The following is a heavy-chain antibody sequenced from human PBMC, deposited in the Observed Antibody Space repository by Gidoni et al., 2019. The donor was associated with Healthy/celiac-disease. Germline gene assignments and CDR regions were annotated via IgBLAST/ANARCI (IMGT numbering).Heavy chain of an antibody. V-gene: IGHV3-30-3*01. CDR3: RAHDAFDI. J-gene: IGHJ3*02. CDR1: GFTFSSYA. Sequence: QVQLVESGGGVVQPGRSLRLSCAASGFTFSSYAMHWVRQAPGKGLEWVAVISYDGSNKYYADSVKGRFTISRDNSKNTLYLQMNSLRAEDTAVYYCRAHDAFDIWGQGTMVTVSS. CDR2: ISYDGSNK.